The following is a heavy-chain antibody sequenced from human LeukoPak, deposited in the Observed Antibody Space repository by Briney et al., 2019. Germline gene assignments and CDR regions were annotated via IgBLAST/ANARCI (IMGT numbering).Heavy chain of an antibody. D-gene: IGHD3-10*01. CDR2: VSGSGGST. CDR3: AKLWSNYLVFDN. V-gene: IGHV3-23*01. Sequence: GGSRRLSCAASGFTFNSYAMTWVRQAPGKGLEWVSAVSGSGGSTYYPDSVEGRFTISRDNSKDTLYLQINSLRVEDTAVYFCAKLWSNYLVFDNWGQGTLVTVSS. J-gene: IGHJ4*02. CDR1: GFTFNSYA.